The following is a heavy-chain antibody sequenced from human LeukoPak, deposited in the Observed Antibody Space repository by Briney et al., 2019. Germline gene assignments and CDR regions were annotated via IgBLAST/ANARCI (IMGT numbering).Heavy chain of an antibody. D-gene: IGHD3-9*01. V-gene: IGHV4-38-2*02. CDR2: VYHSGST. CDR3: ARVPGVYYDRLTGYGSGWFDP. J-gene: IGHJ5*02. Sequence: SETLSLICTVSGYSISSGYYWGWVRQPPGKGLEWIGTVYHSGSTYYNPSLRSRVTISVEASKNQFSLKVRSMTAADTAVYYCARVPGVYYDRLTGYGSGWFDPWGQGTLVTVSS. CDR1: GYSISSGYY.